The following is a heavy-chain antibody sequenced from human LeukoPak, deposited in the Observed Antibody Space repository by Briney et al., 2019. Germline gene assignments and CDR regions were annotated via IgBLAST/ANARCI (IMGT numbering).Heavy chain of an antibody. J-gene: IGHJ4*02. D-gene: IGHD6-19*01. CDR2: IKPDGSEK. V-gene: IGHV3-7*01. CDR1: GFTFRSYW. Sequence: PGGSLRPSCAASGFTFRSYWMSWVRQAPGKGLEWVAYIKPDGSEKYYVDSVKGRFTISRDNAKNSLYLQMNSLRADDTAVYYCTRDRVAGFWGQGTLVAVPS. CDR3: TRDRVAGF.